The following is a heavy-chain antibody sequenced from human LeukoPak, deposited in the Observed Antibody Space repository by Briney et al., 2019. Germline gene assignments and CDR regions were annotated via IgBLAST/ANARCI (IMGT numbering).Heavy chain of an antibody. Sequence: SVKVSCKASGGTFSSYAISWVRQAPGQGLEWMGRIIPIFGTANYAQKFQGRVTITTDESTSTAYMELSSLRSEDTAVYYCARGVRFLEWSNMDVWGKGTTVTVSS. D-gene: IGHD3-3*01. J-gene: IGHJ6*03. V-gene: IGHV1-69*05. CDR3: ARGVRFLEWSNMDV. CDR1: GGTFSSYA. CDR2: IIPIFGTA.